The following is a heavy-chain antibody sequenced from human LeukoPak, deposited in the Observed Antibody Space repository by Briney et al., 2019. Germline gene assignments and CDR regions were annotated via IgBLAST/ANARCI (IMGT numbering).Heavy chain of an antibody. V-gene: IGHV3-7*01. J-gene: IGHJ3*02. CDR1: GFPFSSYW. Sequence: GGSLRLSCVASGFPFSSYWMTWVRQAPGQGLEWVANIKQDGSKKSYVDSVKGRFTISRDNAKNSLYLQMNSLRAEDTAVYYCARAVSSSDAFDIWGQGTMVTVSS. CDR2: IKQDGSKK. D-gene: IGHD6-6*01. CDR3: ARAVSSSDAFDI.